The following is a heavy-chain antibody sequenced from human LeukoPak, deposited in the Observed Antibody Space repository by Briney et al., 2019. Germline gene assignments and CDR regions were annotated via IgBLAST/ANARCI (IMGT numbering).Heavy chain of an antibody. CDR3: ARAWDFPQPFDY. Sequence: GGSLRLSCAASGFTFSSYAMSWVRQAPGKGLEWVSAISGSGGGSTYYADSVKGRFTISRDNSKNTLYLQMNSLRAEDTAVYYCARAWDFPQPFDYWGLGTLVTVSS. J-gene: IGHJ4*02. CDR2: ISGSGGGST. CDR1: GFTFSSYA. D-gene: IGHD1-26*01. V-gene: IGHV3-23*01.